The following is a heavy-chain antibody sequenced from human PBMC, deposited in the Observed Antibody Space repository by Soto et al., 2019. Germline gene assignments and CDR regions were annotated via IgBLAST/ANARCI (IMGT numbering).Heavy chain of an antibody. CDR1: GGSTGSWA. D-gene: IGHD3-3*01. CDR3: ARQGYYDLLSGYYLFDY. CDR2: VAYSGSA. J-gene: IGHJ4*02. V-gene: IGHV4-59*08. Sequence: SETLCLTCSVSGGSTGSWAWIWVRRPPGKGLEWIGYVAYSGSATYNPSLKSRVIVSIDTSKNQFSLKLTSVTAADTAVYYCARQGYYDLLSGYYLFDYWGQGILVTVS.